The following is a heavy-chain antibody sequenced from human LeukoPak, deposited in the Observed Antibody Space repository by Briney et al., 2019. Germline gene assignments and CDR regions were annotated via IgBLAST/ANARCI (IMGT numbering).Heavy chain of an antibody. D-gene: IGHD2-21*02. J-gene: IGHJ5*02. Sequence: SETLSLTCAVSGGAISSTNWWSWVRQSPEKGLEWIGEIFHGGSTNYNPSLKSRVTILGDKSRNQFSLKLSSVTAADTAVYYCARLELAYCGGDCWGWFDPWGQGTLVTVSS. CDR3: ARLELAYCGGDCWGWFDP. V-gene: IGHV4-4*02. CDR1: GGAISSTNW. CDR2: IFHGGST.